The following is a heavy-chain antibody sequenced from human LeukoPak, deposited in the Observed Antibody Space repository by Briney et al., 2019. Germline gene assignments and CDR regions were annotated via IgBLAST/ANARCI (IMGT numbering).Heavy chain of an antibody. CDR3: AKRGAVIRVILVGFHKEAYYFDS. CDR2: LSGSGGST. V-gene: IGHV3-23*01. J-gene: IGHJ4*02. D-gene: IGHD3-22*01. Sequence: GGSLRLSCAVSGITLSNYGMTWVRQAPGKGLEWVAGLSGSGGSTNYADSVKGRFTISRDNAKNTLYLQMNSLRAEDTAVYFCAKRGAVIRVILVGFHKEAYYFDSWGQGVLVTVSS. CDR1: GITLSNYG.